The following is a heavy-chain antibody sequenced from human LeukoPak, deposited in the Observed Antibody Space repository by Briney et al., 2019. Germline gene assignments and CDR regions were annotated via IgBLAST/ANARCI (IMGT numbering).Heavy chain of an antibody. CDR3: ARDHRYAFDN. D-gene: IGHD5-12*01. CDR1: GFTFSDYS. CDR2: VGISSGNT. V-gene: IGHV3-48*04. J-gene: IGHJ4*02. Sequence: GGPLRLSCAASGFTFSDYSMNWVRRAPGKGLEWISYVGISSGNTKYANSVKGRFTISGDSAKNSVFLQMNSLRVEDTAVYYCARDHRYAFDNWGQGTLVTVSS.